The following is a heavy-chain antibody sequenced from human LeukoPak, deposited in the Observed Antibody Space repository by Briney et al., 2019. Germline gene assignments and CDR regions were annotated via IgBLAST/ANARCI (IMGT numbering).Heavy chain of an antibody. CDR3: ARDRVTMVRGVIIPNDY. D-gene: IGHD3-10*01. CDR1: GFTFSSYS. Sequence: GGSLRLSCAASGFTFSSYSMNWVRQAPGKGLEWVSSISSSSSYIYYADSVKGLFTISRDNAKNSLYLQMNSLRAEDTAVYYCARDRVTMVRGVIIPNDYWGQGTPVTVSS. J-gene: IGHJ4*02. V-gene: IGHV3-21*01. CDR2: ISSSSSYI.